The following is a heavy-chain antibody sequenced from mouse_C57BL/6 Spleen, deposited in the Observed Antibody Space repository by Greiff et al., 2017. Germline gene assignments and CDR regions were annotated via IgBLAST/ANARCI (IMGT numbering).Heavy chain of an antibody. CDR1: GYSFTSYY. Sequence: VQLQQSGPELVKPGASVKISCKASGYSFTSYYIHWVKQRPGQGLEWIGWIYPGSGNTKYNEKFKGKATLTADTSSSTAYMQLSSLTSEDSAVYYCARYSNLYYYAMDYWGQGTSVTVSS. CDR2: IYPGSGNT. J-gene: IGHJ4*01. D-gene: IGHD2-5*01. V-gene: IGHV1-66*01. CDR3: ARYSNLYYYAMDY.